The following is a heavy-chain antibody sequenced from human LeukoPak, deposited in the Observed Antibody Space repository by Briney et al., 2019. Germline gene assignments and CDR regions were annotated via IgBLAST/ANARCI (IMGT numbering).Heavy chain of an antibody. CDR1: GGSISSYY. Sequence: SETLSLTCTVSGGSISSYYWSWIRQPPGKALEWIGYIYYIGSTNYNPSLKSRATISVDTSKNQFSLKLSSVTAADTAVYYCARDLGYCSSTSCYPWFDPWGQGTLVTVSS. J-gene: IGHJ5*02. V-gene: IGHV4-59*01. CDR3: ARDLGYCSSTSCYPWFDP. D-gene: IGHD2-2*01. CDR2: IYYIGST.